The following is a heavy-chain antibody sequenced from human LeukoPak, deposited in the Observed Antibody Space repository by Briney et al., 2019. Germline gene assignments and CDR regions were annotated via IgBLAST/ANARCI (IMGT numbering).Heavy chain of an antibody. Sequence: GGSLRLSCAASRFTFSSYWMSWVRQAPGKGLEWVANINQDGSEKDYVDSVKGRFTISRDNAKKSLYLQMNSLRAEDTALYYCARDTVGATDYWGQGTLVTVSS. D-gene: IGHD1-26*01. J-gene: IGHJ4*02. CDR2: INQDGSEK. CDR1: RFTFSSYW. V-gene: IGHV3-7*01. CDR3: ARDTVGATDY.